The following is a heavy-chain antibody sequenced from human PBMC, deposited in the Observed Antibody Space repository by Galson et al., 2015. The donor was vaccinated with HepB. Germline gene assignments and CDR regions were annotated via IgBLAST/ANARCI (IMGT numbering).Heavy chain of an antibody. Sequence: SLRIPCAGPGFTFSRYAMNWVRQAPGKGLEGVAVASYAGSNKYYAESVKGRFTISRDNSMNTVYLQMNSLRAEDTAVYYCAKDWGPYNWNDWYALNFWGQGTMVTVSS. D-gene: IGHD1-20*01. J-gene: IGHJ3*01. CDR2: ASYAGSNK. V-gene: IGHV3-30*18. CDR3: AKDWGPYNWNDWYALNF. CDR1: GFTFSRYA.